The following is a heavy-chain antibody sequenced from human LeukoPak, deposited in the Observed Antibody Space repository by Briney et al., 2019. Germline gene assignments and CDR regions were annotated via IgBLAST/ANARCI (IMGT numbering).Heavy chain of an antibody. CDR2: ISSYNGNT. CDR1: GYRFTSYG. J-gene: IGHJ6*03. D-gene: IGHD3-10*01. V-gene: IGHV1-18*01. Sequence: ASVKVSCKASGYRFTSYGISWVRQAPGQGLEWMGWISSYNGNTFYGQKVQGRVTMTTDISTNTAYMELRSLRSDDTAVYCCARVFVDKYGHYYYYMDVWGKGTTVTVSS. CDR3: ARVFVDKYGHYYYYMDV.